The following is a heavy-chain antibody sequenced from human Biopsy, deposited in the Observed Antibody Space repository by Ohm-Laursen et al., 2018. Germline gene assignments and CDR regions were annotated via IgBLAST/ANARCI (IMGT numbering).Heavy chain of an antibody. CDR2: IYPGGST. Sequence: SDTLSLTCNVSGGDINNYYWSWIRQPAGKGLEWIGRIYPGGSTNYNPSLKSRVTMSVDTSKKQLSLRLRSVTAADTAMYYCVRVSVTAYTLPRWFFDLWGRGTLVTVSS. CDR1: GGDINNYY. J-gene: IGHJ2*01. V-gene: IGHV4-4*07. D-gene: IGHD2-21*02. CDR3: VRVSVTAYTLPRWFFDL.